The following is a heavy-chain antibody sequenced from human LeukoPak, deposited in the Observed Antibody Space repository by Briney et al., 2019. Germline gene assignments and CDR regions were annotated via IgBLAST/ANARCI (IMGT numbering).Heavy chain of an antibody. Sequence: ASVTVSCKASGFSLTDHYMRWLRQAPGQGLEWMGWVNGKRGDTNYAQQFQDRVLMTRDTSINTIYMELTRLTTDDTATYYCARDFSWGPDCWGQGTLVTVSS. J-gene: IGHJ4*02. V-gene: IGHV1-2*02. CDR1: GFSLTDHY. D-gene: IGHD7-27*01. CDR3: ARDFSWGPDC. CDR2: VNGKRGDT.